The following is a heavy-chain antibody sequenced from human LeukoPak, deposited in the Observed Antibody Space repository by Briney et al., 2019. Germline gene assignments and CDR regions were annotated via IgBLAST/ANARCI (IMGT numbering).Heavy chain of an antibody. CDR3: ARANYLDSSGYLTADAFDI. J-gene: IGHJ3*02. V-gene: IGHV1-2*02. Sequence: ASVKVSCKASGYIFTGYYIHWVRQAPGQGLEWMGWINPNSGGTNYAQKFQGRVTMTRDTSISTAYMELSGLRSDDTVVCYCARANYLDSSGYLTADAFDIWGQGTMVTVSS. D-gene: IGHD3-22*01. CDR1: GYIFTGYY. CDR2: INPNSGGT.